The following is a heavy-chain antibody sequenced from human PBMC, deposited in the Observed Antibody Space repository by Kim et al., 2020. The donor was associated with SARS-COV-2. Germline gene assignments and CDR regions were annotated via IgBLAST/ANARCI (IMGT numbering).Heavy chain of an antibody. V-gene: IGHV3-48*03. CDR2: ISSSGSTI. CDR1: GFTFSSYE. Sequence: GGSLRLSCAASGFTFSSYEMNWVRQAPGKGLEWVSYISSSGSTIYYADSVKGRFTISRDNAKNSLYLQMNSLRAEDTAVYYCAREGYSSSSNWFDPWGQGTLVTVSS. D-gene: IGHD6-13*01. J-gene: IGHJ5*02. CDR3: AREGYSSSSNWFDP.